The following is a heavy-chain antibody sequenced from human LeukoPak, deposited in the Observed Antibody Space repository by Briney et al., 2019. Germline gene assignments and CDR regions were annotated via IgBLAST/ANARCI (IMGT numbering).Heavy chain of an antibody. CDR2: ISNDGNNK. V-gene: IGHV3-30-3*01. CDR1: GFTFSDYA. Sequence: GGSLRLSCAFSGFTFSDYAMHWVRQAPARGLEWVAVISNDGNNKHYTDSVKGRFTISRDNSKNTLFLQMNSLTAEDTAVYYCGTLFYNWGQGTLVTVSS. CDR3: GTLFYN. J-gene: IGHJ4*02.